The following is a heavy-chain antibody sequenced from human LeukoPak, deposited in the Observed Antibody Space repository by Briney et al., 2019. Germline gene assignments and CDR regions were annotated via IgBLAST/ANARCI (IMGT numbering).Heavy chain of an antibody. CDR1: GFTFSSYA. CDR2: ISYDGSNK. CDR3: ARDLGRHPYCGGDCYSGPGY. Sequence: GGSLRLSCAASGFTFSSYAMHWVRQAPGKGLEWVAVISYDGSNKYYADSVKGRFTISRDNSKNTLYLQMNSLRAEDTAVYYCARDLGRHPYCGGDCYSGPGYWGQGTLVTVSS. J-gene: IGHJ4*02. D-gene: IGHD2-21*02. V-gene: IGHV3-30*04.